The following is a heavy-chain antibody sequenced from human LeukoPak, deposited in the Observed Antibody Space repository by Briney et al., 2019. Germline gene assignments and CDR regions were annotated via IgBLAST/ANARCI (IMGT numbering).Heavy chain of an antibody. CDR1: GFTFSSYD. J-gene: IGHJ5*02. V-gene: IGHV3-13*01. CDR3: ARALGYCSSTSCYNWFDP. Sequence: GGSLRLSCAASGFTFSSYDMHWVRQATGKGLEWVSAIGTAGDTYYPGSVKGRFTISRENAKNSLYLQMNSLRAEDTAVYYCARALGYCSSTSCYNWFDPWGQGTLVTVSS. D-gene: IGHD2-2*01. CDR2: IGTAGDT.